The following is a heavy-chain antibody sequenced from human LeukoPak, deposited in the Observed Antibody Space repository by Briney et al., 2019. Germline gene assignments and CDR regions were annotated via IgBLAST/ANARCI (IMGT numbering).Heavy chain of an antibody. CDR3: ARFAVTTAGDY. J-gene: IGHJ4*02. CDR1: GFTFSSYW. V-gene: IGHV3-74*01. CDR2: ITGDGSGA. D-gene: IGHD1-1*01. Sequence: GGSLRLSCAASGFTFSSYWMHWVRQAPGKGLVWASRITGDGSGANYADSVKGRFTISRDNAKNTLYLQMNSLRAEDTAVYYCARFAVTTAGDYWGQGTLVTVSS.